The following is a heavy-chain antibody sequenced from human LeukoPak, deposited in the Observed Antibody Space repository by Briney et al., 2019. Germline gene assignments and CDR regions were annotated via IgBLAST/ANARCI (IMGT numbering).Heavy chain of an antibody. Sequence: ASVKVSCKSSGYTFTAYYMHWVRQAPGQGLEWMGWINPNTGGTISAQKFQGRVTMTRDTSISTAYMEVSRLRSDDTAVYYCARDQRYIAVAGYDAFDIRGQGTMVTVSS. V-gene: IGHV1-2*02. J-gene: IGHJ3*02. CDR3: ARDQRYIAVAGYDAFDI. D-gene: IGHD6-19*01. CDR1: GYTFTAYY. CDR2: INPNTGGT.